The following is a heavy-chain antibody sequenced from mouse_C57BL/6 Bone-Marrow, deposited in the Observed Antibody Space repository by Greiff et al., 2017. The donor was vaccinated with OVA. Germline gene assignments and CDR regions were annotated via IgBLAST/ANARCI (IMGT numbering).Heavy chain of an antibody. CDR3: TRGYYFDY. J-gene: IGHJ2*01. Sequence: QVQLQQSGAELARPGASVKISCKASGYTFTSYTIHWVKQRPGQGLEWIGYSDPTNDYTNYNQKFKGKATLTADKSSSTAYLQRSSLPSKDSEVYYCTRGYYFDYWGQGTTLTVSS. V-gene: IGHV1-4*01. CDR2: SDPTNDYT. CDR1: GYTFTSYT.